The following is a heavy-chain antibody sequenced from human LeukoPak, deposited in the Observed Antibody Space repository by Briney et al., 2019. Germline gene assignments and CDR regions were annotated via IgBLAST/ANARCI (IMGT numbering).Heavy chain of an antibody. CDR2: IYYSGST. V-gene: IGHV4-39*07. Sequence: SETLSLTCTVSGGSISSSSYYWGWIRQPPGKGLEWIGSIYYSGSTYYNPSLKSRVTISVDTSKNQFSLKLSSVTAADTAVYYCARDHPSYGSGSYYKNYFDYWGQGTLVTVSS. CDR1: GGSISSSSYY. CDR3: ARDHPSYGSGSYYKNYFDY. J-gene: IGHJ4*02. D-gene: IGHD3-10*01.